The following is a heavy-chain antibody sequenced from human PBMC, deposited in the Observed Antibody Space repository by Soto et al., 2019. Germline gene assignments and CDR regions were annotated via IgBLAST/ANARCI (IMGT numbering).Heavy chain of an antibody. CDR3: AREIVVVITTSGHYYGMDV. D-gene: IGHD3-22*01. CDR2: IYYSGST. J-gene: IGHJ6*02. CDR1: GGSISSGGYY. V-gene: IGHV4-31*03. Sequence: SETLSLTCTVSGGSISSGGYYWSWIRQHPGKGLEWIGYIYYSGSTYYNPSLKSRVTISVDTSKNQFSLKLSSVTAADTAVYYCAREIVVVITTSGHYYGMDVWGQGTTVTVFS.